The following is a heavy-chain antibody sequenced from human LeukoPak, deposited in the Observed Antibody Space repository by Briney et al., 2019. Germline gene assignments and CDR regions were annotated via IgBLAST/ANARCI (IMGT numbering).Heavy chain of an antibody. CDR3: ARGGVGGYDYFDS. D-gene: IGHD5-12*01. J-gene: IGHJ4*02. Sequence: SETLSLTCTVSGGSISSDDYYWSWIRQPPGKGLEWIGHITYSGSTDYSPSLRSRVTMSVDTSENQFSLKLNSVTAAEMAMYFCARGGVGGYDYFDSWGQGTLVAVSS. V-gene: IGHV4-30-4*01. CDR2: ITYSGST. CDR1: GGSISSDDYY.